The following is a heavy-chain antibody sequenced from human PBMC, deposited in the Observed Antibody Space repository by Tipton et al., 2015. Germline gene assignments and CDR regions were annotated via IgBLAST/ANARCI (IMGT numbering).Heavy chain of an antibody. CDR3: ARDFTPYDYYALDV. CDR2: IFYSGDT. Sequence: TLSLTCTVSGGSISNNYWGWIRQPPGKGLEYIGYIFYSGDTNYNPSLKSRVSMSVDTSKNQISLKLSSVTAADTAVYYCARDFTPYDYYALDVWGQGTTVTVSS. J-gene: IGHJ6*02. V-gene: IGHV4-59*12. CDR1: GGSISNNY.